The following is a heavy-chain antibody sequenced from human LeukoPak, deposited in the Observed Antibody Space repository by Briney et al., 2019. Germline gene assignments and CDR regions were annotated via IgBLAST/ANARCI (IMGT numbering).Heavy chain of an antibody. J-gene: IGHJ3*02. D-gene: IGHD1-26*01. CDR2: INSYGAYT. Sequence: PGGSLRLSCAASGFTFSSYDMSWVRQAPGKGLEWVSTINSYGAYTYYADSVKGRFTISRDNAKNSLYLQMNSLRAEDTAVYYCARDRVGATPLVGAFDIWGQGTMVTVSS. V-gene: IGHV3-21*01. CDR1: GFTFSSYD. CDR3: ARDRVGATPLVGAFDI.